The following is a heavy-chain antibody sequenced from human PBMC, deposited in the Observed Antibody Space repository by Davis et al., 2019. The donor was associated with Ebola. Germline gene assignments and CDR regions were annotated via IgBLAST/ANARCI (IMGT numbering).Heavy chain of an antibody. CDR2: INHSGST. V-gene: IGHV4-34*01. CDR3: ARSRGAVAGNWFDP. J-gene: IGHJ5*02. D-gene: IGHD6-19*01. CDR1: GGSFRGYY. Sequence: MPSETLSLTCAVYGGSFRGYYWSWIRQPPGKGLEWIGEINHSGSTNYNPSLKSRVTISVDTSKNQFSLKLSSVTAADTAVYYCARSRGAVAGNWFDPWGQGTLVTVSS.